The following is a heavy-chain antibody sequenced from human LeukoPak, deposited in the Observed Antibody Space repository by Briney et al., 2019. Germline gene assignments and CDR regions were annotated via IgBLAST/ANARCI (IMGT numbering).Heavy chain of an antibody. D-gene: IGHD3-22*01. CDR1: GGTFSSYA. CDR2: IIPILGIA. CDR3: ARDQARSGYLDY. V-gene: IGHV1-69*04. Sequence: AVKVSCKASGGTFSSYAISWVRQAPGRGLEWMGRIIPILGIANYAQKFQGRVTITADKSTSTAYMELSSLRSEDTAVYYCARDQARSGYLDYWGQGTLVTVSS. J-gene: IGHJ4*02.